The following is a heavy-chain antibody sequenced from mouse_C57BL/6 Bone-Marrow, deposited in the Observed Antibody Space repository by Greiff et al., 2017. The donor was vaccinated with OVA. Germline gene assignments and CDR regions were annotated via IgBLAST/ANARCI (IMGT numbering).Heavy chain of an antibody. Sequence: VKVVESGGGLVKPGGSLKLSCAASGFTFSSYTMSWVRQTPEKRLEWVVTISGGGGNTYYPDSVKGRFTISRDNAKNTLYLQMSSLRSEDTALYYCARQGDGLYYFDYWGQGTTLTVSS. V-gene: IGHV5-9*01. J-gene: IGHJ2*01. CDR1: GFTFSSYT. CDR2: ISGGGGNT. D-gene: IGHD2-3*01. CDR3: ARQGDGLYYFDY.